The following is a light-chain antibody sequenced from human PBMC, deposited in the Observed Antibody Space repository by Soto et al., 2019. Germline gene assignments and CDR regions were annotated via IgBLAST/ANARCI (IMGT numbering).Light chain of an antibody. J-gene: IGKJ4*01. CDR1: QSVSSY. CDR2: DAS. CDR3: QQRSNWPS. V-gene: IGKV3-11*01. Sequence: EIVLTQSPATLSLSPGERATLSCRASQSVSSYLAWYQQKPGQALRLLIYDASNRATGIPARFSGSGSGTDFTRTISSLEPEDGAGYYCQQRSNWPSFGGGTKVEIK.